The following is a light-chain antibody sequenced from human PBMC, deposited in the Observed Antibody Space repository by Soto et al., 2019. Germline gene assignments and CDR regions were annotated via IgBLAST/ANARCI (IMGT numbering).Light chain of an antibody. J-gene: IGLJ3*02. CDR1: NSNIGASND. Sequence: QAVVTQPPSVSGAPGQRVTISCTGGNSNIGASNDVHWYQQIPGTAPKLLIYGDNNRPSGVPDRFSGSKSGTSASLAITGLRAEDEADYYCHSYDSSLSGSVFGGGTKVTVL. CDR3: HSYDSSLSGSV. V-gene: IGLV1-40*01. CDR2: GDN.